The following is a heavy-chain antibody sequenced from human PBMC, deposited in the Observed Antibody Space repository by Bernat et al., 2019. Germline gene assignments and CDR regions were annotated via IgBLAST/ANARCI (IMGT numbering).Heavy chain of an antibody. Sequence: QVQLQQWGAELLKPSETLSLTCAVYGGSFSGYYWSWIRQPPGEGLEWIGEINHSGSTNCNPSLKSRVTIPVDTAKNQFSLRLTSVTAADTAVYYCAREAYDDIWRSYRTPNYFDYWGQGMLVTVSS. J-gene: IGHJ4*02. CDR1: GGSFSGYY. CDR2: INHSGST. D-gene: IGHD3-16*02. V-gene: IGHV4-34*01. CDR3: AREAYDDIWRSYRTPNYFDY.